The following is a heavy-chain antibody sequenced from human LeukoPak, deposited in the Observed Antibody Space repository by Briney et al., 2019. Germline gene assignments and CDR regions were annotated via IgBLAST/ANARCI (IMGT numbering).Heavy chain of an antibody. D-gene: IGHD6-19*01. CDR3: ARLGYSSGWHNWFDP. J-gene: IGHJ5*02. CDR2: ISAYNGNT. Sequence: GASVKVSCKASGGTFSSYAISWVRQAPGQGLEWMGWISAYNGNTNYAQKLQGRVTMTTDTSTSTAYMELRSLRSDDTAVYYCARLGYSSGWHNWFDPWGQGTLVTVSS. CDR1: GGTFSSYA. V-gene: IGHV1-18*01.